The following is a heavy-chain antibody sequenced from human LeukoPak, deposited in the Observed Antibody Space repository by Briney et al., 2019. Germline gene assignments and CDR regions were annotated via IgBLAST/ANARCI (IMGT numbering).Heavy chain of an antibody. CDR3: ASNYYGSGSFDY. Sequence: ERSLRLSCAASGFTFSSYGMHWVRQAPGKGLEWVSSISSSSSYIYYADSVKGRFTISRDNAKNSLYLQMNSLRAEDTAVYYCASNYYGSGSFDYWGQGTLVTVSS. V-gene: IGHV3-21*01. D-gene: IGHD3-10*01. CDR2: ISSSSSYI. J-gene: IGHJ4*02. CDR1: GFTFSSYG.